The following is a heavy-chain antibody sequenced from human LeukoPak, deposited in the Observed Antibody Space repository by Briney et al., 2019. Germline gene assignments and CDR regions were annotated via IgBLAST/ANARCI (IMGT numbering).Heavy chain of an antibody. V-gene: IGHV3-30*02. D-gene: IGHD1-26*01. J-gene: IGHJ4*02. CDR2: IRYDGSNK. CDR3: AKGPRLSLVGARSYYFDY. Sequence: PGGSLRLSCAASGFTFSSYGMHWVRQAPGKGLEWVAFIRYDGSNKYYADSVKGRFTISRDNSKNTLYLQMNSLRAEDTAVYYCAKGPRLSLVGARSYYFDYWGQGTLVTVSS. CDR1: GFTFSSYG.